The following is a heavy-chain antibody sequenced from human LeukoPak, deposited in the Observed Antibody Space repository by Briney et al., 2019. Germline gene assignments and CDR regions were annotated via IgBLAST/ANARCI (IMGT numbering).Heavy chain of an antibody. D-gene: IGHD1-26*01. Sequence: GGSLRLSCAASGFTFSSYWMHWVRQGPGKGLVWVSRINTDGSSTSYVDSVKGRFTISRDNAKNTLYLQMNSLRAEDTAVYYCARGGSGGSYSYWGQGTLVTVSS. CDR2: INTDGSST. V-gene: IGHV3-74*01. J-gene: IGHJ4*02. CDR1: GFTFSSYW. CDR3: ARGGSGGSYSY.